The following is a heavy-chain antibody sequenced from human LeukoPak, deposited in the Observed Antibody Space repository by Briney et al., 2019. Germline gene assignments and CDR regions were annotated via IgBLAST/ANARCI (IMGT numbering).Heavy chain of an antibody. V-gene: IGHV4-59*11. CDR2: IYYTGST. D-gene: IGHD5-12*01. CDR1: GGSINSHY. CDR3: ARDRRGYATAFDI. Sequence: SETLSLTCTVSGGSINSHYWSWIRQPPGKGLKWIGYIYYTGSTNYNPSLKSRVTISVDTSKNQFSLNLSSVTAADTAVYYCARDRRGYATAFDIWGQGTMVTVFS. J-gene: IGHJ3*02.